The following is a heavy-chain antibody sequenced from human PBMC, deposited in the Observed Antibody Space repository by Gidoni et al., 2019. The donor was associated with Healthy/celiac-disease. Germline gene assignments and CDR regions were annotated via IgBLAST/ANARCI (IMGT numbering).Heavy chain of an antibody. D-gene: IGHD1-1*01. Sequence: QVQLQQWRAGLLMLLVTLSLTCAVYGGSFSGYYWSWICQLPGKGLEWIGEINHSGSTNYNPSLKSRVTISVDTSKNQFSLKLSSVTAADTAVYYCAREQLERLYYYYYMDVWGKGTTVTVSS. CDR2: INHSGST. V-gene: IGHV4-34*01. CDR3: AREQLERLYYYYYMDV. J-gene: IGHJ6*03. CDR1: GGSFSGYY.